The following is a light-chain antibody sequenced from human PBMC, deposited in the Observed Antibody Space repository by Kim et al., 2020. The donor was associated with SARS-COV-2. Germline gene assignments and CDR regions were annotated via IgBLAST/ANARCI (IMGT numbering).Light chain of an antibody. Sequence: ASVGARDTITCRASQSISSWLAWYQQKPGKAPKLLIYKASSLESGVPSRFSGSGSGTEFTLTISSLQPDDFATYYCQQYNSYSWTCGQGTKVDIK. J-gene: IGKJ1*01. CDR2: KAS. V-gene: IGKV1-5*03. CDR3: QQYNSYSWT. CDR1: QSISSW.